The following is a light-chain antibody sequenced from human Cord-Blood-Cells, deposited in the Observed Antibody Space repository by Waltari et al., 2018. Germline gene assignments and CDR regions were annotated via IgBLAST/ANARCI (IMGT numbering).Light chain of an antibody. Sequence: QSALPQPASVSASPGPSLTISRIGTCRDRGGYTYVFCYQQHPGKAPKPMIYDVSNRPSGVSNRFSGSKSGNTASLTISGLQAEDEADYYCSSYTSSSTFYVFGTGTKVTVL. CDR2: DVS. CDR3: SSYTSSSTFYV. CDR1: CRDRGGYTY. J-gene: IGLJ1*01. V-gene: IGLV2-14*01.